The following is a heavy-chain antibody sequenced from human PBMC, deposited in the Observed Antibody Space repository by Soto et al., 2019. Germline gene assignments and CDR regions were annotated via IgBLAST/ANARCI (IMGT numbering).Heavy chain of an antibody. J-gene: IGHJ6*02. V-gene: IGHV4-61*01. D-gene: IGHD3-3*01. CDR1: GGSVSSGSYY. Sequence: SETLSLTCTVSGGSVSSGSYYWSWIRQPPGKGLEWIGYIYYSGSTNYNPSLKSRVTISVDTSKSQFSLKLSSVTAADTAVYYCASYYDFWSGYYGVWGQGTTVTVSS. CDR2: IYYSGST. CDR3: ASYYDFWSGYYGV.